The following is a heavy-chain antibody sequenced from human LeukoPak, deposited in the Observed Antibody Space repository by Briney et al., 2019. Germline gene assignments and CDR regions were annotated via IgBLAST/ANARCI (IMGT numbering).Heavy chain of an antibody. CDR3: AKGAYDYIEMGYFDS. CDR1: GITLSNYG. V-gene: IGHV3-23*01. D-gene: IGHD5-12*01. Sequence: GGSLRLSCAVSGITLSNYGMNWVRQAPGKGLEWVSILIGSSGSTDYADSVKGRFTISRDTSKNTLFLQMNSLRAEDTAIYYCAKGAYDYIEMGYFDSWGQGTLVTVSS. J-gene: IGHJ4*02. CDR2: LIGSSGST.